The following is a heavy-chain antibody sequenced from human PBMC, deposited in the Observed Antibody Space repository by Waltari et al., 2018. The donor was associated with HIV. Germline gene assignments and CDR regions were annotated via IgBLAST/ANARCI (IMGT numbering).Heavy chain of an antibody. CDR2: IDVGTGDT. Sequence: QVQLVQSGAEVKKPGASVRVSCKAYGYTFSSFDVHWVRQAPGQRPEWLGRIDVGTGDTKYAHNFQNRITITADTSADTAHMDLISLRPEDTAVYYCARSRFTTALDPWGQGSLVTVSS. V-gene: IGHV1-3*01. D-gene: IGHD2-2*01. J-gene: IGHJ5*02. CDR3: ARSRFTTALDP. CDR1: GYTFSSFD.